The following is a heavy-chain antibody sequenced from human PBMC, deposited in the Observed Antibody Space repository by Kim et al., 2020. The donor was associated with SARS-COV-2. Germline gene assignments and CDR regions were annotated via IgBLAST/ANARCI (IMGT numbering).Heavy chain of an antibody. CDR1: GFTFSSYA. V-gene: IGHV3-23*01. Sequence: GGSLRLSCAASGFTFSSYAMSWVRQAPGKGLEWVSVVSGSGGSTFYADSVKGRFTISRDNSKNTLYLQMNSLRAEDTAIFYCAKSSRFTGGWFDPWGQGTLVTVSS. J-gene: IGHJ5*02. CDR2: VSGSGGST. CDR3: AKSSRFTGGWFDP. D-gene: IGHD3-16*01.